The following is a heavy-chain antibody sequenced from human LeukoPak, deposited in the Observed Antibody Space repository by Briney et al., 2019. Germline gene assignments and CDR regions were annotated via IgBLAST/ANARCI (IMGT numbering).Heavy chain of an antibody. J-gene: IGHJ4*02. CDR2: ITRSSIYT. Sequence: PGGSLRLSCAGSGFTFSSYSMTWVRQAPGKGLEWVSSITRSSIYTYYADSVKGRFTISRDNAKKSPYLQMNSLRTEDTAVYYCVRALYDGSGYYSHFDYWGQGTLVTVSS. CDR3: VRALYDGSGYYSHFDY. V-gene: IGHV3-21*01. D-gene: IGHD3-22*01. CDR1: GFTFSSYS.